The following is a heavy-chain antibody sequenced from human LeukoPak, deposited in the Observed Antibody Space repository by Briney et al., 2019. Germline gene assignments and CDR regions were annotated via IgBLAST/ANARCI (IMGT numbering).Heavy chain of an antibody. D-gene: IGHD1-26*01. Sequence: AETLSLTCGVSGVSITTTNFWSGVRHPPEGGLEWIGESARGGRTRYNPSLQSRVHISIDNSKNHLYLNLTPLTAADTAVYYCSRESGPFCTFGHWGQGTLVAVTS. J-gene: IGHJ4*02. V-gene: IGHV4-4*02. CDR2: SARGGRT. CDR3: SRESGPFCTFGH. CDR1: GVSITTTNF.